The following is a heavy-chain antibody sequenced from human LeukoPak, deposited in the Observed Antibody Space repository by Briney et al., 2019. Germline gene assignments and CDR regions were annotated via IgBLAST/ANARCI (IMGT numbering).Heavy chain of an antibody. D-gene: IGHD3-22*01. CDR2: IYISGSA. J-gene: IGHJ3*02. V-gene: IGHV4-61*02. CDR1: GDSISSGSYY. CDR3: ARANTMIRKADAFDI. Sequence: SETLSLTCTVSGDSISSGSYYWSWIRQPAGKGLEWIGRIYISGSANYNPSLKSRVIISADTSKNQFSLKVNSVTAADTAVYYCARANTMIRKADAFDIWGQGTMVTVSS.